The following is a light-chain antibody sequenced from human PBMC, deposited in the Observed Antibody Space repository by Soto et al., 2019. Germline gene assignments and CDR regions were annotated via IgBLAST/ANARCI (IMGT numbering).Light chain of an antibody. V-gene: IGLV2-23*02. CDR1: SSDVGSYKF. CDR3: CSYAGTTNV. CDR2: EDS. J-gene: IGLJ1*01. Sequence: QSALTQPASVSESPGQSITISCTGTSSDVGSYKFVSWYQHHPGKAPKLMIYEDSKRPSGVSDRFSGSKSGNTASLTISGLQADDEADYYCCSYAGTTNVFGTGTKVTAL.